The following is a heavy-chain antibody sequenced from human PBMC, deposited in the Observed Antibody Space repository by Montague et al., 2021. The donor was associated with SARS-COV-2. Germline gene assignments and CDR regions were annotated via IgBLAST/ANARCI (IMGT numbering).Heavy chain of an antibody. CDR2: IYWDDDK. CDR3: AHYYYDSSGVDY. J-gene: IGHJ4*02. V-gene: IGHV2-5*02. Sequence: PALVKPTQTLTLTCTFSGSSLSPSGVGVGWIRQPPGKALEWLALIYWDDDKRYSPSLKSRLTITKDTSKNQVVLTMTNMDPVDTATYYCAHYYYDSSGVDYWGRGTLVTVSS. CDR1: GSSLSPSGVG. D-gene: IGHD3-22*01.